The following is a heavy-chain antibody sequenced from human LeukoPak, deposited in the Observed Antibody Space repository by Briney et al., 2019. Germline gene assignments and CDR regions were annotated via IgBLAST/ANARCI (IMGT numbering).Heavy chain of an antibody. CDR3: ATSSIALAGTVDY. D-gene: IGHD6-19*01. V-gene: IGHV3-21*01. CDR2: ISSSSAYI. CDR1: GFAFSSYI. J-gene: IGHJ4*02. Sequence: GGSLRLSCAASGFAFSSYIMNWVRQAPGKGPEWVSSISSSSAYIYYADSVKGRFTISRDNAKSSLFLQMNSLRDEDTAVYYCATSSIALAGTVDYWGQGTLVTVSS.